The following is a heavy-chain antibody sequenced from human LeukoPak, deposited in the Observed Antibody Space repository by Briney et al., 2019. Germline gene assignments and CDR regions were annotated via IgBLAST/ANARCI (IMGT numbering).Heavy chain of an antibody. D-gene: IGHD3-22*01. CDR2: MNPNTGRT. CDR3: ARLSQTPDYYSNGGYYQLGF. CDR1: TYTFSSYD. Sequence: TSVKVSCKASTYTFSSYDINWVREAAGQGLEGMGWMNPNTGRTGFAQKFQGRLTMTRDTSIRTTYLELSSLRSEDTAIYYCARLSQTPDYYSNGGYYQLGFWGQGTPVTVSS. V-gene: IGHV1-8*01. J-gene: IGHJ4*02.